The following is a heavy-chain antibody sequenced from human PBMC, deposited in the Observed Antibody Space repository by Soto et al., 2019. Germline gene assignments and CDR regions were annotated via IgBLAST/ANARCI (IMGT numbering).Heavy chain of an antibody. Sequence: GGSLRLSCSVSGFTVSSFGMHWVRQAPGKGLEHVSTLSSNGIGTYYADSVKGRFTFSRDTSKNTLYLQMSSLRTEDTAVYYCVKDMGQAAVGIRYPYGLDVWGLGTTVTVSS. D-gene: IGHD6-13*01. CDR3: VKDMGQAAVGIRYPYGLDV. V-gene: IGHV3-64D*06. J-gene: IGHJ6*02. CDR1: GFTVSSFG. CDR2: LSSNGIGT.